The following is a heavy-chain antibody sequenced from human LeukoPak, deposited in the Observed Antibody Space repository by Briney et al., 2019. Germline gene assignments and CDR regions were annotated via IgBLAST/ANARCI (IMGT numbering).Heavy chain of an antibody. D-gene: IGHD3-3*01. Sequence: PGGSLRLSCAASGFTVSSNYMSWVRQAPGKGLEWVSVIYSGGSTYYADSVKGRFTISRDNSKNTLYLQMNSLRAEDTAVYYCARDPLFRGESTDYDAFDIWGQGTMVTVSS. CDR1: GFTVSSNY. J-gene: IGHJ3*02. CDR3: ARDPLFRGESTDYDAFDI. V-gene: IGHV3-53*01. CDR2: IYSGGST.